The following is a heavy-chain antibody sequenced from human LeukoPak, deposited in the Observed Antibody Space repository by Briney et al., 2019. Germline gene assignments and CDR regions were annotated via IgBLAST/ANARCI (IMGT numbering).Heavy chain of an antibody. CDR2: ISAYNGNT. V-gene: IGHV1-18*01. CDR1: GYTFTSYG. CDR3: SRDDYSGSGSYYSIGY. Sequence: ASVKVSCKASGYTFTSYGISWVRQAPGQGLEWMGWISAYNGNTNYAQKLQGRVTMTTDTSTTTAYMELRSLRSDDTAVYYCSRDDYSGSGSYYSIGYWGQGTLVTVSS. D-gene: IGHD3-10*01. J-gene: IGHJ4*02.